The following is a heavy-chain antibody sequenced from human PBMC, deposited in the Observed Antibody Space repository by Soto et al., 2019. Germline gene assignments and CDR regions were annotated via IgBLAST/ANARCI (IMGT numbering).Heavy chain of an antibody. J-gene: IGHJ3*02. D-gene: IGHD3-22*01. CDR3: AKDQGYYYDSSGYYPESAFEI. Sequence: VGSLRLSYAAAGFTFSSYGMHWVRQAPGKGLEWVAVISYDGSNKYYADSVKGRFTISRDNSKNTLYLQMNSLRAEDTAVFYCAKDQGYYYDSSGYYPESAFEIWGQGTMVTVSS. CDR1: GFTFSSYG. CDR2: ISYDGSNK. V-gene: IGHV3-30*18.